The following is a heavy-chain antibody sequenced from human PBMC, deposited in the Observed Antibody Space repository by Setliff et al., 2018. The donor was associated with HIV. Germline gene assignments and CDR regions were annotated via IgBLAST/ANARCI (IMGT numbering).Heavy chain of an antibody. D-gene: IGHD2-21*01. Sequence: GGSLRLSCAASGLTFSDYYMNWIRQAPGKGLEWVSYISSSGSTIYYADSVKGRFTISRDNAKNSLYLQMNSLRAEDTAVYYCARDTELAYVDYWGQGTLVTVSS. CDR1: GLTFSDYY. J-gene: IGHJ4*02. CDR2: ISSSGSTI. V-gene: IGHV3-11*01. CDR3: ARDTELAYVDY.